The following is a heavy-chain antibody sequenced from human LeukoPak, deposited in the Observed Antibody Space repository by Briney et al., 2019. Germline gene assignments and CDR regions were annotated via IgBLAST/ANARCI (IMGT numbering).Heavy chain of an antibody. J-gene: IGHJ4*02. V-gene: IGHV3-30*03. D-gene: IGHD7-27*01. Sequence: GGSLRLSCAASGFTFSSYGMHWVRQAPGKGLEWVAVISYDGSNKYYADSVKGRFTISRDNSKNTLYLQMNSLRTEDTALYYCARDLILGDYWGQGTLVTVSS. CDR3: ARDLILGDY. CDR1: GFTFSSYG. CDR2: ISYDGSNK.